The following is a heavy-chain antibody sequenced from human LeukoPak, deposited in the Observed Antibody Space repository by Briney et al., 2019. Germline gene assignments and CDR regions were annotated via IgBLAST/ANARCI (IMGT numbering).Heavy chain of an antibody. CDR3: ARDSPLRAFDY. J-gene: IGHJ4*02. CDR2: ISYDGSNK. CDR1: GFTFSSYA. V-gene: IGHV3-30-3*01. Sequence: GGSLRLSCAASGFTFSSYAMHWVRQAPGKGLEWVAVISYDGSNKYYADSVKGRFTISRDNSKNTLYLQMNSLRAEDTAVYYCARDSPLRAFDYWGQGTLVTVSS.